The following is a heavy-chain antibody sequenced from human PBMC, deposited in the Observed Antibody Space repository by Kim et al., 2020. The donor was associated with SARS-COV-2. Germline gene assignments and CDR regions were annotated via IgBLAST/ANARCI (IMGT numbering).Heavy chain of an antibody. Sequence: SETLSLTCTVSGGSISSGSYYWGWIRQPPGKGLEWIGSIYYSGSTNYNPSLRSRVTISVDTSKNQFSLKLTSVTAADTAVYYCAGGTSGVCYSHNWFDP. V-gene: IGHV4-39*01. J-gene: IGHJ5*02. CDR1: GGSISSGSYY. CDR2: IYYSGST. CDR3: AGGTSGVCYSHNWFDP. D-gene: IGHD2-8*01.